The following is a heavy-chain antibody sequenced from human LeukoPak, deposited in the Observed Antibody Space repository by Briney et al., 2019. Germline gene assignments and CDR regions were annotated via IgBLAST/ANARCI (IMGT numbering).Heavy chain of an antibody. V-gene: IGHV4-59*08. CDR3: ARHEPPGARRHLDY. Sequence: SETLSLTCNVSGGSISSSYWSWIRQPPGRGLEWVGYIYNTGTTNYNPSLNSRVTISVDTSKNQLSLRLSSVTAADTAVYYCARHEPPGARRHLDYWGQGTLVTVSS. CDR2: IYNTGTT. CDR1: GGSISSSY. D-gene: IGHD1-14*01. J-gene: IGHJ4*02.